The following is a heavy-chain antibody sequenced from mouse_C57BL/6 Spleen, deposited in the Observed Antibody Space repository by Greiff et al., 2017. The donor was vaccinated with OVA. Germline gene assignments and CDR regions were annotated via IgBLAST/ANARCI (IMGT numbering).Heavy chain of an antibody. D-gene: IGHD2-4*01. Sequence: EVMLVESGPGMVKPSQSLSLTCTVTGYSITSGYDWHWIRHFPGNKLEWMGYISYSGSTNYNPSLKSRISITHDTSKNHFFLKLNSVTTEDTATYYCARGGYFDYDSGFAYWGQGTLVTVSA. CDR2: ISYSGST. J-gene: IGHJ3*01. CDR1: GYSITSGYD. V-gene: IGHV3-1*01. CDR3: ARGGYFDYDSGFAY.